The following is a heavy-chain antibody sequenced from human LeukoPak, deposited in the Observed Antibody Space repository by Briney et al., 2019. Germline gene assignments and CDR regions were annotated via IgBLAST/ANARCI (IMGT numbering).Heavy chain of an antibody. J-gene: IGHJ4*02. D-gene: IGHD1-26*01. CDR1: W. CDR2: INREGNEK. Sequence: GGSLRLSCATFWMTWVRQVPGKGLEWVANINREGNEKYYVDSVKGRFTFSRDNHKNSVDLQMDSLRVEDTAVYYCARVGTWELQRVFDFWGQGTLVTVSS. CDR3: ARVGTWELQRVFDF. V-gene: IGHV3-7*01.